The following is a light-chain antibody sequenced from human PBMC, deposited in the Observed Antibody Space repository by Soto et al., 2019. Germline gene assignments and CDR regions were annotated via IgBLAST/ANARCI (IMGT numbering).Light chain of an antibody. J-gene: IGLJ2*01. CDR2: DVS. Sequence: QSALTQPASVPGSPGQSITISCTGTSSDVGAYNYVSWYQQHPGKAPKLMICDVSNRPSGVSNRFSGSKSANTASLTISGLQAEDEADYYCSSYTTSSTVVFGGGTKLTVL. CDR1: SSDVGAYNY. V-gene: IGLV2-14*03. CDR3: SSYTTSSTVV.